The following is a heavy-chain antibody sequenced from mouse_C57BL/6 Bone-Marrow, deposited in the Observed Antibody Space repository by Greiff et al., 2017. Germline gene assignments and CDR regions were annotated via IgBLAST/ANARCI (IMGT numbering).Heavy chain of an antibody. CDR1: GFNIKDDY. CDR2: IDPENGDT. J-gene: IGHJ3*01. D-gene: IGHD2-4*01. V-gene: IGHV14-4*01. Sequence: EVQLQQSGAELVRPGASVKLSCTASGFNIKDDYMHWVKQRPEQGLEWIGWIDPENGDTEYASKFQGKATMTADTSSNTAYLQLSSLTSEDTAVYYCATYSIYYDYGAWFAYWGQGTLVTVSA. CDR3: ATYSIYYDYGAWFAY.